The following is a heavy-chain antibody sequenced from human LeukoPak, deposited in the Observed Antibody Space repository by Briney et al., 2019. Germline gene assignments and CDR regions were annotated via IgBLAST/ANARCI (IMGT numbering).Heavy chain of an antibody. CDR3: ARAGRGGDRPPI. Sequence: ASVKVSCKASGDTFSSYAISWVRQAPGQGLEWMGGIIPIFGTANYAQKFQGRVTITTDESTSTAYMELSSLRSEDTAVYYCARAGRGGDRPPIWGQGTLVTVSS. J-gene: IGHJ4*02. D-gene: IGHD2-21*02. V-gene: IGHV1-69*05. CDR2: IIPIFGTA. CDR1: GDTFSSYA.